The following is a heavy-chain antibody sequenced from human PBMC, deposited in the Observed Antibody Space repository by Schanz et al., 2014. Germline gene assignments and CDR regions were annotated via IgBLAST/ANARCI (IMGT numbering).Heavy chain of an antibody. CDR1: GFTFSNYD. J-gene: IGHJ4*02. Sequence: LVVESGGGFVQPGGSLRLSCAASGFTFSNYDMHWVRQAIGKGLEWVSGIGPASDPYYAGSVKGRFTISRENGKNSLYLQMNSLRAEDTAVYYCAKEESPPSLVDYWGQGTLVTVSS. V-gene: IGHV3-13*05. CDR3: AKEESPPSLVDY. CDR2: IGPASDP.